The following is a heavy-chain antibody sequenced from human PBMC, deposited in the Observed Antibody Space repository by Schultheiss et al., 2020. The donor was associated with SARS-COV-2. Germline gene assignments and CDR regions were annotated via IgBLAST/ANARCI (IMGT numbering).Heavy chain of an antibody. J-gene: IGHJ6*02. CDR2: ISSSSSYI. CDR3: ARVSDYYYGMDV. CDR1: GFTFSSYS. V-gene: IGHV3-21*01. Sequence: GGSLRLSCAASGFTFSSYSMNWVRQAPGKGLEWVSSISSSSSYIYYADSVKGRFTISRDNAKNSLYLQMNSLRAEDTAVYYCARVSDYYYGMDVWGQGTTVTVSS.